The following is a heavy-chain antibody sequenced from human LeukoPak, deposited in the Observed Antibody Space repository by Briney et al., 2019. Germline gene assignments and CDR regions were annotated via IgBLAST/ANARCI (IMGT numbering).Heavy chain of an antibody. Sequence: PGGSLRLSCAASGFTFSSYWMSWVRLAPGKGLEWLSHISSSTTTIYYADSVKGRFTISRDNAKNSLYLQMNSLRAEDTALYYCARRTSRGFTYGYEFDYWGQGTLVTVSS. D-gene: IGHD5-18*01. J-gene: IGHJ4*02. CDR1: GFTFSSYW. V-gene: IGHV3-48*01. CDR3: ARRTSRGFTYGYEFDY. CDR2: ISSSTTTI.